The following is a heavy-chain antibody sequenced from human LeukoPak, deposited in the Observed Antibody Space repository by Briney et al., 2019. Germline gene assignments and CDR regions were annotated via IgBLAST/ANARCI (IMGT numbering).Heavy chain of an antibody. D-gene: IGHD5-18*01. CDR1: GFTFSSYG. CDR3: AKLVDTAMVEDAFDI. Sequence: GGSLRLSCAASGFTFSSYGMHWVRQAPGKGLEWVAVIWYDGSNKYYADSVKGRFTISRDNSKNTLYLQMNSLRAEDTAVYYCAKLVDTAMVEDAFDIWGQETMVTVSS. J-gene: IGHJ3*02. CDR2: IWYDGSNK. V-gene: IGHV3-33*06.